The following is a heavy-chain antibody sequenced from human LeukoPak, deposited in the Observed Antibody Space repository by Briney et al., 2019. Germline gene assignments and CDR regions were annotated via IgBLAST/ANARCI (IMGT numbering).Heavy chain of an antibody. D-gene: IGHD3-10*01. Sequence: GGSLRLSCAASGFTFSSYSMNWVRQAPWKGLEWVSSISSSSSYIYYADSVKGRFTISRDNAKNSLYLQMNTLRAEDTAVYYCVRDGAVVTSGSYPWRYFQYWGLGTLVTVSS. CDR2: ISSSSSYI. CDR1: GFTFSSYS. J-gene: IGHJ1*01. CDR3: VRDGAVVTSGSYPWRYFQY. V-gene: IGHV3-21*01.